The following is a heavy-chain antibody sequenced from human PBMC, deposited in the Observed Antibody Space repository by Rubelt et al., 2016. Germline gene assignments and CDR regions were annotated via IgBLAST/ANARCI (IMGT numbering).Heavy chain of an antibody. V-gene: IGHV1-24*01. CDR3: ATDISSGWYYFDY. D-gene: IGHD6-19*01. CDR2: FDPEDGET. J-gene: IGHJ4*02. Sequence: QVQLVQSGAEVKKPGASVKVSCKVSGYTLTELSMHWVRQAPGKGLEWMGGFDPEDGETSYAQKVQGRVAMTEETSTDTAYMELSSLRSEDTAVYYCATDISSGWYYFDYWGQGTLVTVSS. CDR1: GYTLTELS.